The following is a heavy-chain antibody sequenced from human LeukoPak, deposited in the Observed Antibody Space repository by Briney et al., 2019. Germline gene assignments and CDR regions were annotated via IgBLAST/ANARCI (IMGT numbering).Heavy chain of an antibody. D-gene: IGHD2-15*01. Sequence: ASVKVSCKASGYTFTSYDINWVRQAPGQGLEWLGWMNPNRGNTGYAQKFQGRVTMTRDTSISTAYMELNSLRSEDTAVYYCARDLYCSGGSCHSPAGRTYDYWGQGTLVTVSS. CDR2: MNPNRGNT. CDR1: GYTFTSYD. V-gene: IGHV1-8*01. CDR3: ARDLYCSGGSCHSPAGRTYDY. J-gene: IGHJ4*02.